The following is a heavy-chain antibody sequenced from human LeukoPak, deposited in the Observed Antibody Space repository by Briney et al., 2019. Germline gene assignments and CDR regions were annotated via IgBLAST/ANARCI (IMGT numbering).Heavy chain of an antibody. Sequence: SETLSLTCTVSGGSISSSSYYWGWIRQPPGRGLEWIGSIYDSGSTYYNPSLKSRVTISVDTSKNQFSLKLSSVTAADTAVYYCARRISYYDSSGYFEGLDYWGQGTLVTVSS. D-gene: IGHD3-22*01. CDR2: IYDSGST. V-gene: IGHV4-39*01. CDR1: GGSISSSSYY. CDR3: ARRISYYDSSGYFEGLDY. J-gene: IGHJ4*02.